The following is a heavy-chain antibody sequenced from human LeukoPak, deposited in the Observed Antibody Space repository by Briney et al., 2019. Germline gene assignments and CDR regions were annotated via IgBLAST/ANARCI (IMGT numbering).Heavy chain of an antibody. Sequence: VASVKVSCKASGYTFTSYGISWVRQAPGQGLEWMGWISAYNGNTNYAQKLQGRVTMTTDTSTSTAYMELRSLRSDDTAVYYCASGYSYGYPYYYYGMDVWGQGTTVTVSS. D-gene: IGHD5-18*01. CDR1: GYTFTSYG. J-gene: IGHJ6*02. CDR3: ASGYSYGYPYYYYGMDV. CDR2: ISAYNGNT. V-gene: IGHV1-18*01.